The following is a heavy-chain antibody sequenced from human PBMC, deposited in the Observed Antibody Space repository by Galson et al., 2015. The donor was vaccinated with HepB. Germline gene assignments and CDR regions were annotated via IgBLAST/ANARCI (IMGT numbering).Heavy chain of an antibody. D-gene: IGHD3-10*01. CDR2: INSDGSST. CDR1: GFTFSSYW. V-gene: IGHV3-74*01. CDR3: ASGNYYGSGSYDY. J-gene: IGHJ4*02. Sequence: SLRLSCAASGFTFSSYWMHWVRQAPGKGLVWVSRINSDGSSTSYADSVKGRFTISRDNAKNTLYLQMNSLRAEDTAVYYCASGNYYGSGSYDYWGQGTLVTVSS.